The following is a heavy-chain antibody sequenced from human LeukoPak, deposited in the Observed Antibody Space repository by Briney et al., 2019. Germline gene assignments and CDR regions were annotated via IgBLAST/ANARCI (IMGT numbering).Heavy chain of an antibody. J-gene: IGHJ4*02. Sequence: PGGSLRLSCGASGFTFSSSWMSWVRQAPGKGLEWVANIKKDGSEKYYVDSVKGRFTISRDNSKNSVDLQMDSLRVEDTAVYYCVRISTSVASGDYWGQGTLVTVSS. CDR2: IKKDGSEK. CDR1: GFTFSSSW. D-gene: IGHD6-19*01. CDR3: VRISTSVASGDY. V-gene: IGHV3-7*01.